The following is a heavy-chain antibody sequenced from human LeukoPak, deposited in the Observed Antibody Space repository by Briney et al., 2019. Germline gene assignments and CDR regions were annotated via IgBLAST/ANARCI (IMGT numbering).Heavy chain of an antibody. CDR1: GFTFSSYG. J-gene: IGHJ4*02. D-gene: IGHD5-24*01. CDR2: ISYDGSNK. CDR3: AKETVVEIGFFDY. V-gene: IGHV3-30*18. Sequence: PGGSLRLSCAASGFTFSSYGMHWGREAPGKGLEWVAVISYDGSNKYYADSVKGRFTISTDNSKNTLYLQMNSLRAEDTAVYYCAKETVVEIGFFDYSGQGTLVTVSS.